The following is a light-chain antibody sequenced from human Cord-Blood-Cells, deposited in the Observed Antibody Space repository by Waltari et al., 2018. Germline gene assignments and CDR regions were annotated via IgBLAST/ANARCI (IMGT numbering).Light chain of an antibody. V-gene: IGLV2-14*03. CDR3: STYTSSSTLV. Sequence: QSALTPPASVSGSPGQSITISCTGTSSDVGGYNYVSWYQQHPGKAPKLMFYDVSNRHAGGPHRFSGSRSGNTAPLSISGLQAEDEADYYCSTYTSSSTLVCGTGTKVTVL. J-gene: IGLJ1*01. CDR2: DVS. CDR1: SSDVGGYNY.